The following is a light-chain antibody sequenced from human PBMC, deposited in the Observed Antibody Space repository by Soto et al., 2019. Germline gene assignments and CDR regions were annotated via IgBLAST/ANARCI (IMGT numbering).Light chain of an antibody. CDR1: QSISSY. J-gene: IGKJ1*01. V-gene: IGKV1-39*01. Sequence: DIQMAQSPSSLSASVGDRVTITCRASQSISSYLNWYQQKPGKAPKLLIYAASSLQSGVPSRFSGSGSGTDYILTVSSLQREDFATYYCQQSYTTPPAFGKGTPVEI. CDR3: QQSYTTPPA. CDR2: AAS.